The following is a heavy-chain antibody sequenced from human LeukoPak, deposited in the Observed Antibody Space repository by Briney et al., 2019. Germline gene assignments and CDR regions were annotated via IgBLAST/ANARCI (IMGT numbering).Heavy chain of an antibody. CDR2: ISSSSSYI. V-gene: IGHV3-21*01. J-gene: IGHJ4*02. CDR3: ARDGRACSSTSCYCDY. Sequence: GGSLRLSCEASGFPFKVYGMTWVRQAPGKGLEWVSSISSSSSYIYYADSVKGRFTISRDNAKNSLYLQMNSLRAEDTAVYYCARDGRACSSTSCYCDYWGQGTLVTVSS. D-gene: IGHD2-2*01. CDR1: GFPFKVYG.